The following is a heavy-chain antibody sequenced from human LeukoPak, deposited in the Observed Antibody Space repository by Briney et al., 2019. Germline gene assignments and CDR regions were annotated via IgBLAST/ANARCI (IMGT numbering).Heavy chain of an antibody. D-gene: IGHD4-17*01. CDR3: ARHGYDYGDYNWFDP. CDR2: IYYTGGT. Sequence: PSETLSRTCTVSGGSINSYYWSWIRQPPGKGLEWIGYIYYTGGTYYNPFLKSRVSMSVDTSKSQFSLELTSVTAADTAVYYCARHGYDYGDYNWFDPWGQGTLVTVSS. CDR1: GGSINSYY. J-gene: IGHJ5*02. V-gene: IGHV4-59*08.